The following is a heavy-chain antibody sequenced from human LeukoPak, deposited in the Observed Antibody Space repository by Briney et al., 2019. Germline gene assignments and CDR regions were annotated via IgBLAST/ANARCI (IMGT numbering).Heavy chain of an antibody. CDR3: TKDITPGGTDV. D-gene: IGHD1-14*01. V-gene: IGHV3-9*02. Sequence: GGSLRLSCAGSGLTTRDHAMHWVRQAPGKGLEWVSGIAWDGGRIGYADSVKGRFTVSRDNAKNSLYLQMDSLRGDDTALHYCTKDITPGGTDVWGKGTTVTVSS. CDR2: IAWDGGRI. CDR1: GLTTRDHA. J-gene: IGHJ6*04.